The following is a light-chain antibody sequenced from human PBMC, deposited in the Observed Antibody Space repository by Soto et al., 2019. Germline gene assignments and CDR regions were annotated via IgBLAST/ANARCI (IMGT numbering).Light chain of an antibody. J-gene: IGKJ1*01. CDR2: QAS. CDR3: QRYNSHWT. CDR1: QGISNR. Sequence: DVQMTQSPSTLSASVGDRVTITCRASQGISNRLAWYQQKPGKAPKLLIYQASSLKSGVTSRFGGSGSGPEFTLTITRLQPDDFATYYLQRYNSHWTFGQGTKVEIK. V-gene: IGKV1-5*03.